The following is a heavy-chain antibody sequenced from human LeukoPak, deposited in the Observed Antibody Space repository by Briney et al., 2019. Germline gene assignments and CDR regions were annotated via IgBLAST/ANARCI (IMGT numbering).Heavy chain of an antibody. Sequence: ASVKVSCKASGYTFTSYYMHRVRQAPGQGLEWTGIINPSGGSTSYAQKFQGRVTMTRDTSTSTVYMELSSLRSEDTAVYYCARDGGESGSYLDWGQGTLVTVSS. V-gene: IGHV1-46*01. CDR2: INPSGGST. CDR1: GYTFTSYY. CDR3: ARDGGESGSYLD. J-gene: IGHJ4*02. D-gene: IGHD1-26*01.